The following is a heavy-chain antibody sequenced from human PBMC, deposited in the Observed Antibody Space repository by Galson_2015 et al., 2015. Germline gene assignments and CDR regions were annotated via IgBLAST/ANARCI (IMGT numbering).Heavy chain of an antibody. CDR3: ARGGYDYVWGSYRYFNY. J-gene: IGHJ4*02. Sequence: SETLSLTCAVYGGSFSGYYWSWIRQPPGKGLEWIGEINHSGSTNYNPSLKSRVTISVDTSKNQFSLKLSSVTAADTAVYYCARGGYDYVWGSYRYFNYWGQGTLVTVSS. V-gene: IGHV4-34*01. D-gene: IGHD3-16*02. CDR2: INHSGST. CDR1: GGSFSGYY.